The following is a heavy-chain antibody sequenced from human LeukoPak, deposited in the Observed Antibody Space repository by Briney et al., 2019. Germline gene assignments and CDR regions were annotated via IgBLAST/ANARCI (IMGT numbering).Heavy chain of an antibody. Sequence: GGSLRLSCAASGFTFSSYWMHWVRQAPGKGLMWVSRINTDGSSTSYADSVKGRFTISRDNAKNTLYLQMSFLRAEDTAVYYCARDVWYASSWYGGFDYWGQGTLVTVSS. CDR3: ARDVWYASSWYGGFDY. CDR2: INTDGSST. D-gene: IGHD6-13*01. V-gene: IGHV3-74*01. CDR1: GFTFSSYW. J-gene: IGHJ4*02.